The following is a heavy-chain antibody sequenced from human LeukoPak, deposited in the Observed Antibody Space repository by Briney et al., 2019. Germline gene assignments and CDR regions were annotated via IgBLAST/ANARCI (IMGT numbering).Heavy chain of an antibody. D-gene: IGHD1-26*01. Sequence: CGMNWVCQAPGKGLEWVSYISSSSSTIYYADSVKGRFTISRDTAKNSLYLQMNRLRAEHTAGYYCAREARELLSRAFDFWGQGTLVTVSS. CDR1: CG. V-gene: IGHV3-48*01. CDR2: ISSSSSTI. J-gene: IGHJ4*02. CDR3: AREARELLSRAFDF.